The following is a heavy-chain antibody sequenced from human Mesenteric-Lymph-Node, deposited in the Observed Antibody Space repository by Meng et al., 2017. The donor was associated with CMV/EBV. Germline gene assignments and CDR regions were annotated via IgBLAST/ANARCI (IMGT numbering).Heavy chain of an antibody. CDR3: AKELGYCSGGNCYGGVFDY. V-gene: IGHV4-34*01. J-gene: IGHJ4*02. D-gene: IGHD2-15*01. CDR2: INHRGHT. CDR1: SFSDYY. Sequence: SFSDYYWGCIRQPPGKGLEWIGAINHRGHTIYTPSLKSRATISVDTSKNQFSLKLSSVTAADTAVYYCAKELGYCSGGNCYGGVFDYWGQGNLVTVSS.